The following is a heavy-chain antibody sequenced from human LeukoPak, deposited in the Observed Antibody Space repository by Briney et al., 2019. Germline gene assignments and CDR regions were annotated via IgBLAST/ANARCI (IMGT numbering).Heavy chain of an antibody. CDR3: ARSRSSTSCSDY. CDR2: ISSSSSYI. Sequence: GGSLRLSCAASGFTFSSYSMNWVRQAPGKGLEWVSSISSSSSYIYYADSVKGRFTISRDNAKNSLYLQMNSLRAEDTAVYYCARSRSSTSCSDYWGQGTLVTVSS. V-gene: IGHV3-21*01. CDR1: GFTFSSYS. J-gene: IGHJ4*02. D-gene: IGHD2-2*01.